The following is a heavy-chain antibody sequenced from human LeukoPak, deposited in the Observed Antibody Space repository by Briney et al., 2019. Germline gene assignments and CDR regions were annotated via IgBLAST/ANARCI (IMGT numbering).Heavy chain of an antibody. CDR2: IIPIFGTA. Sequence: SVKVSCKASGGTFSSYAISWVRQAPGQGLEWMGGIIPIFGTANYAQKFQGRVTITADESTSTAYMELSSLRSEDTAVYYCAAHSGSYYALQIGVKLTMAIVFS. CDR3: AAHSGSYYALQI. V-gene: IGHV1-69*01. J-gene: IGHJ3*02. D-gene: IGHD1-26*01. CDR1: GGTFSSYA.